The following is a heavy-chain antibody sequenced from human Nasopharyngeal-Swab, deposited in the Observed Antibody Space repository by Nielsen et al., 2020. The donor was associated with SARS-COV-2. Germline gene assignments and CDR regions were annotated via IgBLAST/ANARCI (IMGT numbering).Heavy chain of an antibody. Sequence: WIRHSPGKGLEWVAVISYDGSNKYYADSVKGRFTISRDSSKNTLYLQMNSLRAEDTAVYYCARTDSSGYYPVTYYYYGMDVWGQGTTVTVSS. CDR3: ARTDSSGYYPVTYYYYGMDV. V-gene: IGHV3-30-3*01. J-gene: IGHJ6*02. CDR2: ISYDGSNK. D-gene: IGHD3-22*01.